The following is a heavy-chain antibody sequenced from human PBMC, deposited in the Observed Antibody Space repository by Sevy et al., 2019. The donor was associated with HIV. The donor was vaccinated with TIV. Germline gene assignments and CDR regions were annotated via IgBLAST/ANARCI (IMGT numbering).Heavy chain of an antibody. CDR1: GFTFSSYA. V-gene: IGHV3-23*01. D-gene: IGHD3-22*01. CDR2: ISGSGGST. CDR3: AKMNRGPRITMIDY. Sequence: HTGGSLRLSCAASGFTFSSYAMSWVRQAPGKGLEWVSAISGSGGSTYYADSVKGRFTISRDNSKNTLYLQMNSLRAEDTAVYYCAKMNRGPRITMIDYWGQGTLVTVSS. J-gene: IGHJ4*02.